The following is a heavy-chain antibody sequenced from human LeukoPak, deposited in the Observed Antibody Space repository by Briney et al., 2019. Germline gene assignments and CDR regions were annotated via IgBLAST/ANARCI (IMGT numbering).Heavy chain of an antibody. J-gene: IGHJ4*02. CDR2: IYYSGST. D-gene: IGHD4-17*01. Sequence: SETLSLTCTVSGCSISSYYWSWIRQPPGKGLEWIGYIYYSGSTNYNPSLKSRVTISVDTSKNQFSLKLSSVAAADTAVYYCGRQAVYGDYFVDYWGQGTLVTVSS. CDR3: GRQAVYGDYFVDY. CDR1: GCSISSYY. V-gene: IGHV4-59*08.